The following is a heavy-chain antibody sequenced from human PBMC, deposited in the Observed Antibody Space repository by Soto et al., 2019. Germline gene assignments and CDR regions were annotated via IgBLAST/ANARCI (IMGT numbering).Heavy chain of an antibody. D-gene: IGHD6-6*01. CDR1: GFTFSSYA. CDR2: ISYDGSNK. V-gene: IGHV3-30-3*01. Sequence: QPGGSLRLSCAASGFTFSSYAMHWVRQAPGKGLEWVAVISYDGSNKYYADSVKGRFTISRDNSKNTLYLQMNSLRAEDTAVYYCARSTIEQLVHWNNYYYYGMDVWGQGTTVTVSS. CDR3: ARSTIEQLVHWNNYYYYGMDV. J-gene: IGHJ6*02.